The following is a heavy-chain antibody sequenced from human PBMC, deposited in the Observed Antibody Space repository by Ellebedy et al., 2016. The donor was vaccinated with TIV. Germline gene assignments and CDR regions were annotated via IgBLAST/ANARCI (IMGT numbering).Heavy chain of an antibody. CDR1: GASISSNNW. Sequence: SETLSLXXAVSGASISSNNWWSWVRQPPGNGLEWIGDLFHTGRTNYNPSFKSRVTISVEKSKNQFSLVLRSVTAADTAIYYCARILTAYYNQYYDGMGVWGQGTTVTVSS. J-gene: IGHJ6*02. D-gene: IGHD3-9*01. V-gene: IGHV4-4*02. CDR2: LFHTGRT. CDR3: ARILTAYYNQYYDGMGV.